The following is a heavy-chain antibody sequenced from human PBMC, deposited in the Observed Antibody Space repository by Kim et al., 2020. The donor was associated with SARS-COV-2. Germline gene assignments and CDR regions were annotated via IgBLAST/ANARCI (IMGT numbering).Heavy chain of an antibody. CDR3: ARALDAFDI. Sequence: GNQTYAQGFTGRFVFSLDTSVSTAYLQISSLKAEDTAVYYCARALDAFDIWGQGTMVTVSS. V-gene: IGHV7-4-1*02. CDR2: GNQ. J-gene: IGHJ3*02.